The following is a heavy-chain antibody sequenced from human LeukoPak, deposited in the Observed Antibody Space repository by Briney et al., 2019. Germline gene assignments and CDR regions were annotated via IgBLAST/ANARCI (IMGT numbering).Heavy chain of an antibody. Sequence: GGSLRLSCAGSGFIFSDYYMSWIRQTPGKGLECLSYISGSGSAEYYADSLKGRFTITRDNAKNSLYLQMNSLRAEDTAVYYCAHHPIVVVPAGDYYYYYMDVWGRGTTVTVSS. CDR3: AHHPIVVVPAGDYYYYYMDV. V-gene: IGHV3-11*01. CDR1: GFIFSDYY. D-gene: IGHD2-2*01. J-gene: IGHJ6*03. CDR2: ISGSGSAE.